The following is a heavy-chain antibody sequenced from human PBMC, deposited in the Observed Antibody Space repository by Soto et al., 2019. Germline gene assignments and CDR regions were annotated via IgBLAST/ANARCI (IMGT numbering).Heavy chain of an antibody. CDR1: GYSFTSYW. CDR2: IYPGDSDT. CDR3: ARDQRPMVRGVIITSYYYYYGMDV. D-gene: IGHD3-10*01. Sequence: GESLKISCKGSGYSFTSYWIGWVRQMPGKGLEWMGIIYPGDSDTRYSPSFQGQVTISADKSISTAYMELSSLRSDDTAVYYCARDQRPMVRGVIITSYYYYYGMDVWGQGTTVTVSS. V-gene: IGHV5-51*01. J-gene: IGHJ6*02.